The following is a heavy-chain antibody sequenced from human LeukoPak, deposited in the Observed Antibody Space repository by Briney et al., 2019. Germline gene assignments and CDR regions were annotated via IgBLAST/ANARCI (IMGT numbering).Heavy chain of an antibody. CDR2: ISSSSSTI. Sequence: GGSLRLSCAASGFTFSSCAMNWVRQAPGKGLEWVSYISSSSSTIYYADSVKGRFTISRDNSKNTLYLQMNSLRAEDTAVYYCAKFMVRGVINSRDYFDYWGQGTLVTVSS. D-gene: IGHD3-10*01. CDR3: AKFMVRGVINSRDYFDY. CDR1: GFTFSSCA. J-gene: IGHJ4*02. V-gene: IGHV3-48*01.